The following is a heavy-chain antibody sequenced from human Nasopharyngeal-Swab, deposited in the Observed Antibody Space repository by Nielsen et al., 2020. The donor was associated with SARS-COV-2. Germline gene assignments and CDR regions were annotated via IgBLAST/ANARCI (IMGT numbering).Heavy chain of an antibody. CDR1: GFTFSSYW. Sequence: GESLKISCAASGFTFSSYWMSWVRQAPGKGLEWVANIKQNGIEKYYVDSVKGRFTISRDNAKKSLYLQMNSLRAEDTAVYYCASSDYYDSSSYSHFDFWGRATLVTISS. V-gene: IGHV3-7*01. CDR3: ASSDYYDSSSYSHFDF. J-gene: IGHJ4*02. D-gene: IGHD3-22*01. CDR2: IKQNGIEK.